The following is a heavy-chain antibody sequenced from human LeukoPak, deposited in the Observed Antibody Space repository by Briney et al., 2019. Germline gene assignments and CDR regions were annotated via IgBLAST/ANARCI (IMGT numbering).Heavy chain of an antibody. CDR3: AKDIPGGGPTRMY. CDR1: GFTFSSYA. CDR2: LIGTGVSS. Sequence: PGGSLRLSCAASGFTFSSYAMTWVRQAPGKGLEWVSALIGTGVSSYYADSVKGRFTISRGNSKNTLYLQMDNLRAEDTAVYYCAKDIPGGGPTRMYWGQGTLVTVSS. D-gene: IGHD1-26*01. V-gene: IGHV3-23*01. J-gene: IGHJ4*02.